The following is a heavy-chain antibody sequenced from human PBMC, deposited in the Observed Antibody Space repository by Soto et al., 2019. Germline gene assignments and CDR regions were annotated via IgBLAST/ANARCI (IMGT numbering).Heavy chain of an antibody. V-gene: IGHV3-23*01. CDR3: AKDFRQDYYGSGSSYYFDY. D-gene: IGHD3-10*01. CDR1: GFTFSSYA. Sequence: EVQLLESGGGLVQPGGSLRLSCAASGFTFSSYAMSWVRQAPGKGLEWVSAISGSGGSTYYADSVKGRFTISRDNSKNTLYLQMNSPRAEDTAVYYCAKDFRQDYYGSGSSYYFDYWGQGTLVTVSS. CDR2: ISGSGGST. J-gene: IGHJ4*02.